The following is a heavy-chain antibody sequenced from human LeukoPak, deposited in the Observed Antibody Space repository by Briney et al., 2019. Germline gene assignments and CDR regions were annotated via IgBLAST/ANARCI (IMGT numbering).Heavy chain of an antibody. D-gene: IGHD3-3*01. V-gene: IGHV4-30-4*08. J-gene: IGHJ6*03. Sequence: SETLSLTCTVSGGSISSGDYYWSWIRQPPGKGLEWIGYIYYSGSTYYNPSLKSRVTISVDTSKNQFSLKLSSVTAADTAVYYCARVAGLRWFWSGRDYYYYMDVWGKGTTVTVSS. CDR2: IYYSGST. CDR1: GGSISSGDYY. CDR3: ARVAGLRWFWSGRDYYYYMDV.